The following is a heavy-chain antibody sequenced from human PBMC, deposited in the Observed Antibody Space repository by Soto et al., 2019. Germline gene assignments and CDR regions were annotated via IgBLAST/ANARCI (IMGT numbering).Heavy chain of an antibody. CDR3: ARAFRSYYDILTGYYDVNWFDP. V-gene: IGHV4-59*08. J-gene: IGHJ5*02. CDR2: IYYSAST. Sequence: SETLSLTCTVSGGSISSYYWSWIRQPPGKGLEWIGYIYYSASTNYSPSLKSRVTISVDTSKNQFSLNLSSVTAADTAVYYCARAFRSYYDILTGYYDVNWFDPWGQGTLVTVSS. D-gene: IGHD3-9*01. CDR1: GGSISSYY.